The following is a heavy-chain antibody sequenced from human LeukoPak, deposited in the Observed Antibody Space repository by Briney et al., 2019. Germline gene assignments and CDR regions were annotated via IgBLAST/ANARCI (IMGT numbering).Heavy chain of an antibody. CDR1: GGTFSSYA. J-gene: IGHJ4*02. CDR2: IIPIFGTA. V-gene: IGHV1-69*01. Sequence: SVKVSCKASGGTFSSYAISWVRQAPGQGLEWMGGIIPIFGTANYAQKFQGRVTITADESTSTAYMELSSLRSEDTAVYYCAREYYYDSSGYYYFDYWGQGTLVTVSS. D-gene: IGHD3-22*01. CDR3: AREYYYDSSGYYYFDY.